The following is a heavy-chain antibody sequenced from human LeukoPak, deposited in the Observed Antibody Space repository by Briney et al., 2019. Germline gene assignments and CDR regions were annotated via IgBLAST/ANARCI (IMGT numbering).Heavy chain of an antibody. J-gene: IGHJ4*02. Sequence: RGSLRLSCAVPVYTFISYAMSWVRQAPGEGVEWISAISGSGGSTYYADAVKCRFTISRDKSKSTLYVQMNSLRAEVTAVDYCAKGFDYWGQGTLVTVSS. CDR1: VYTFISYA. CDR2: ISGSGGST. V-gene: IGHV3-23*01. CDR3: AKGFDY.